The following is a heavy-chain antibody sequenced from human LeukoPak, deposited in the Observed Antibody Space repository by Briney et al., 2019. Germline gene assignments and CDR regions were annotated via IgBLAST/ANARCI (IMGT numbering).Heavy chain of an antibody. J-gene: IGHJ4*02. D-gene: IGHD2-2*01. V-gene: IGHV3-23*01. CDR1: GFTFSSYA. CDR3: AGPTCLRGGYCSTNS. Sequence: PGGSLRLSCAASGFTFSSYAMTWVRQAPGKGLERVSAIGGSGGDTYYADSVKGRFTISRDNAKKSLYLQMDSLRAEDTAVYYCAGPTCLRGGYCSTNSWGQGTLVTVSS. CDR2: IGGSGGDT.